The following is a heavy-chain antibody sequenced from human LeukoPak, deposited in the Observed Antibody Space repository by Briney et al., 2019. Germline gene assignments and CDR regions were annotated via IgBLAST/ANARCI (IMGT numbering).Heavy chain of an antibody. CDR3: ARDRGSTEFDY. Sequence: GGSLRLSCAASGFTFSSYAMNWVRQAPGKGLEWVSSISSSSSYIYYADSVKGRFTISRDNAKNTLHLQMNSLRAEDTAVYYCARDRGSTEFDYWGQGTLVTVSS. CDR2: ISSSSSYI. D-gene: IGHD1-26*01. J-gene: IGHJ4*02. CDR1: GFTFSSYA. V-gene: IGHV3-21*01.